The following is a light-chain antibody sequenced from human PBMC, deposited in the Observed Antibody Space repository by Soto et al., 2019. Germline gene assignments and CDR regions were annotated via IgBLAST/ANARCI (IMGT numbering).Light chain of an antibody. V-gene: IGKV3-20*01. CDR1: QSVSSSY. J-gene: IGKJ1*01. Sequence: EIVLTQSPGTLSLSPGERATLSCRASQSVSSSYLAWYQQKPGQAPRLLIYGASSRATGIPDRFSGSGSGKDFTLTISRLGPGDFAVYYCQQYGSSSWTFGQGTKGELK. CDR2: GAS. CDR3: QQYGSSSWT.